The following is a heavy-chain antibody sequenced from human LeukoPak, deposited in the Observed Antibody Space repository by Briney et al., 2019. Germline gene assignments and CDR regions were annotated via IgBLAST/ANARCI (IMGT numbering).Heavy chain of an antibody. V-gene: IGHV3-66*01. CDR2: IYSGGST. J-gene: IGHJ4*02. D-gene: IGHD3-10*01. CDR1: GFTVSSNY. Sequence: GGSLRLSCAASGFTVSSNYMSWVRQAPGKGLEWVSVIYSGGSTYYADSVKGRFTVSRDNSKNTLYLQMNSLRAEDTAVYYCARGITMVRGAFDYWGQGTLVTVSS. CDR3: ARGITMVRGAFDY.